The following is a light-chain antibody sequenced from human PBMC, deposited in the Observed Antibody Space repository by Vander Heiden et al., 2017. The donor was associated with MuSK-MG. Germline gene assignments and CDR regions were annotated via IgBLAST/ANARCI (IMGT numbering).Light chain of an antibody. V-gene: IGLV1-47*01. J-gene: IGLJ3*02. CDR2: KNN. Sequence: QPPPPFGDPGARVTISCSGSSSNIGTNFVYWYQHLPGTAPKLLIYKNNQRPSGVPDRFSGSKSDTSASLAISGLRSEDEADYYCAAWDDSLSGHWVFGGGTKLTVL. CDR3: AAWDDSLSGHWV. CDR1: SSNIGTNF.